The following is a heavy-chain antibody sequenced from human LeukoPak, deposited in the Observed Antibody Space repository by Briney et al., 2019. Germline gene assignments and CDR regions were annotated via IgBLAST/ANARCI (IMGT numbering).Heavy chain of an antibody. V-gene: IGHV3-15*01. CDR1: GLTFSSAW. CDR3: TTARRASSSLDY. J-gene: IGHJ4*02. Sequence: PGGSLRLSCTASGLTFSSAWMSWVRQAPGNGLEWIGHIRGKADGGTPDYAAPVKGKFTISRDDSKSTLFLQMDSLQIEDTAVYYCTTARRASSSLDYWGQGTLVTVSS. D-gene: IGHD5-24*01. CDR2: IRGKADGGTP.